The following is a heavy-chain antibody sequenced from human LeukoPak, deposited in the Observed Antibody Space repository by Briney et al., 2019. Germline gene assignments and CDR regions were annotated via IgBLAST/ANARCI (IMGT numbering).Heavy chain of an antibody. V-gene: IGHV3-20*04. CDR1: GFTFDDYG. J-gene: IGHJ6*02. D-gene: IGHD2-15*01. CDR2: INWNGGST. Sequence: GGSLRLSCAASGFTFDDYGMSWVRQAPGKGLEWVSGINWNGGSTGYADSVKGRFTISRDNAKNSLYLQMNSLRAEDTALYYCARNRDGYCSGGSCYYYYYGMDVWGQGTTVTVSS. CDR3: ARNRDGYCSGGSCYYYYYGMDV.